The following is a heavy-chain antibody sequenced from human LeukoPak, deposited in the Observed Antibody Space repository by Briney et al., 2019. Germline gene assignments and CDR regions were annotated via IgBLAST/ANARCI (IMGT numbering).Heavy chain of an antibody. CDR1: GGTFSSYA. D-gene: IGHD3-22*01. Sequence: GASVKVSCKASGGTFSSYAISWVRQAPGQGLEWMGRIIPILGIANYAQKFQGRVTITADKSTSTAYMELSSLRSEDTAVYYCARRRYYDSSGYSWWFDPWGQGTLVTVSS. CDR2: IIPILGIA. CDR3: ARRRYYDSSGYSWWFDP. J-gene: IGHJ5*02. V-gene: IGHV1-69*04.